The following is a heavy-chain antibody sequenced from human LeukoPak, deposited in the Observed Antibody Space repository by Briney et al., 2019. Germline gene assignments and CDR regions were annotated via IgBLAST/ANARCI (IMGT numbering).Heavy chain of an antibody. D-gene: IGHD4-17*01. CDR2: ISAYNGNT. V-gene: IGHV1-18*01. CDR3: ARDRDYGDYNTQDLFVY. CDR1: GYTFTNFG. J-gene: IGHJ4*02. Sequence: ASVKVTCKASGYTFTNFGISWVRQAPGQGLEWMGWISAYNGNTNYAQRLQGRVTMTTDTSTSTAYMELRSLRSDDTAVYYCARDRDYGDYNTQDLFVYWGQGTLVTVSS.